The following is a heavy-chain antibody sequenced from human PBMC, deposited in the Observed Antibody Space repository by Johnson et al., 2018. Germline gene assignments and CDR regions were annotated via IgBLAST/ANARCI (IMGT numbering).Heavy chain of an antibody. D-gene: IGHD2-15*01. V-gene: IGHV1-46*01. CDR1: GYTFTNYF. J-gene: IGHJ6*03. CDR3: ARDPVRGGGKRSSMDG. CDR2: INPSSGGT. Sequence: QVQLVQSGAEMKKPGASVKVSCKASGYTFTNYFMHWVRQAPGQGLEWMGMINPSSGGTSYAQKFQGRVTMTRDTSASTAYMELSSLRSEDTAVYYCARDPVRGGGKRSSMDGWGKGTTVTVSS.